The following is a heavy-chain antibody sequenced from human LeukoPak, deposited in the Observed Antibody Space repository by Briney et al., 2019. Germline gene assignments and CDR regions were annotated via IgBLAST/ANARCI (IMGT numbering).Heavy chain of an antibody. J-gene: IGHJ4*02. D-gene: IGHD3-22*01. CDR1: GFTFSSYE. CDR3: AVLVVITRTILDY. Sequence: GGSLRLSCAASGFTFSSYEMNWVRQAPGKGLEWVSYISSSGSTIYYADSVKGRFTISRDNAKNSLYLQMNSLRAEDTAVYYCAVLVVITRTILDYWGQGTLVTVSS. CDR2: ISSSGSTI. V-gene: IGHV3-48*03.